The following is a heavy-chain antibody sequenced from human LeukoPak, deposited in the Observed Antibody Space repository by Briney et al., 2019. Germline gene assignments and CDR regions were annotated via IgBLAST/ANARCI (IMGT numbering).Heavy chain of an antibody. Sequence: SETLSLTCTVSGGSISSYYWSWIRQPPGKGLDWIGYIYYSGSTNYNPSLKSRVTISVDTSKNQFSLKLSSVTAADTAVYYCARGEASWYDAFDIWGQGTMVTVSS. CDR3: ARGEASWYDAFDI. CDR2: IYYSGST. J-gene: IGHJ3*02. CDR1: GGSISSYY. D-gene: IGHD6-13*01. V-gene: IGHV4-59*01.